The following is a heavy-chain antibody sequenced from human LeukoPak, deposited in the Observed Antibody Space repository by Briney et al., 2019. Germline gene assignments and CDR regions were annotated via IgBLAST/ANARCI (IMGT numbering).Heavy chain of an antibody. V-gene: IGHV3-21*01. Sequence: GGSLRLSCAASGFTFSSYSMNWVRQAPGKGLEWVSSISSSSSYIYYADSVKGRLTISRDNAKNSLYLQMNSLRAEDTAVYYCARIGQLVKPGYWGQGTLVTVPS. D-gene: IGHD6-6*01. J-gene: IGHJ4*02. CDR3: ARIGQLVKPGY. CDR1: GFTFSSYS. CDR2: ISSSSSYI.